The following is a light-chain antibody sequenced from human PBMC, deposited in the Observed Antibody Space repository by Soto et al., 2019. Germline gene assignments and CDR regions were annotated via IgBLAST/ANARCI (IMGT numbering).Light chain of an antibody. CDR1: QSVASN. J-gene: IGKJ2*01. CDR3: QQYHTWPPQYT. CDR2: GAS. Sequence: EIVMTQSPASLSVSPGDGATLSCWASQSVASNVAWHQQRPGQGPSLLIHGASTRAAGVPARFGGSGSGTDFTLTISSLQFEDFAVYYCQQYHTWPPQYTFGQGTKLQIK. V-gene: IGKV3-15*01.